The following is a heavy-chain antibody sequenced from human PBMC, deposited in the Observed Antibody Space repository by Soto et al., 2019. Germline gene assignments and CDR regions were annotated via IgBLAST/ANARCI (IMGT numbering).Heavy chain of an antibody. J-gene: IGHJ6*02. CDR1: GGTFSSYA. V-gene: IGHV1-69*06. CDR2: IIPIFGTA. Sequence: QVQLVQSGAEVKKPGSSVKVSCKASGGTFSSYAISWVRQAPGQGLEWMGGIIPIFGTANYAQKFQGRVTSTADKSTSTAYMELSSLRSEDTAVYYCARTGSIAAAGYYYYGMDVWGQGTTVTVSS. CDR3: ARTGSIAAAGYYYYGMDV. D-gene: IGHD6-13*01.